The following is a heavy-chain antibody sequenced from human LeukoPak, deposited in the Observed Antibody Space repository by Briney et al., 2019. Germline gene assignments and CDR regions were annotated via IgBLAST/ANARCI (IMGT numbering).Heavy chain of an antibody. D-gene: IGHD5-24*01. Sequence: SVKVSCKASAGTFSSYAISWVRQAPGQGLEWMGRIIPIFGTANYAQKFQGRVTITTDGSTSTAYMELSILRSEDKAVYSCAIGLGGLDGYNPSDHWGQGPLVSVSS. CDR2: IIPIFGTA. CDR3: AIGLGGLDGYNPSDH. V-gene: IGHV1-69*05. CDR1: AGTFSSYA. J-gene: IGHJ4*02.